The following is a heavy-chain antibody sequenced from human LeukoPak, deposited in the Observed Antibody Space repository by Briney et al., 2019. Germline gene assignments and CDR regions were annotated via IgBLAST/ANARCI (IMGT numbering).Heavy chain of an antibody. CDR2: INAGNGNT. CDR1: GYTFTSYG. Sequence: ASVKVSCKASGYTFTSYGMHWVRQAPGQRLGWMGWINAGNGNTKYSQKFQGRVTITRDTSASTAYMELSSLRSEDTAVYYCARDSSSSLIFDYWGQGTLVTVSS. CDR3: ARDSSSSLIFDY. V-gene: IGHV1-3*01. J-gene: IGHJ4*02. D-gene: IGHD2-2*01.